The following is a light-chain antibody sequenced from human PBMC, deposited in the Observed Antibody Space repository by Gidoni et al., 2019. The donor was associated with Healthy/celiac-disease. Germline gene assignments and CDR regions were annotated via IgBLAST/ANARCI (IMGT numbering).Light chain of an antibody. V-gene: IGKV1-NL1*01. CDR2: SAA. CDR1: QGISNS. J-gene: IGKJ2*01. CDR3: RQYYSTPMYT. Sequence: DIQTTHSPASLSSSVGDRVTITCRASQGISNSLAWCQQKQGKAPKHLLYSAARMDSRVPSKCSSSGSGANYTLTISSLQPDDVATYYCRQYYSTPMYTFGQXTKLEIK.